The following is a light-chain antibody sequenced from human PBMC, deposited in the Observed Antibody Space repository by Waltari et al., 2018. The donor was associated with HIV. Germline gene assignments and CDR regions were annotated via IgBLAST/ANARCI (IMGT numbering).Light chain of an antibody. J-gene: IGKJ5*01. CDR2: DAS. CDR3: QQRSNWPPSIT. CDR1: QSVSSY. Sequence: EIVLTQSPATLSLSPGERATLSCRDSQSVSSYLAWYQQKPGQAPRLLIYDASNRATCIPARFSGSGSGTDFTLTISSLEPEDFAVYYCQQRSNWPPSITFGQGTRLEIK. V-gene: IGKV3-11*01.